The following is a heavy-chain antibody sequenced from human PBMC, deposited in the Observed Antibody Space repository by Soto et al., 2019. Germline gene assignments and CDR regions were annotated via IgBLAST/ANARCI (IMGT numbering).Heavy chain of an antibody. D-gene: IGHD3-10*01. CDR2: ISAYNGNT. V-gene: IGHV1-18*01. CDR1: GYTFTTYG. Sequence: QVKLVQSGAEVKKPGASVEVSCKASGYTFTTYGISWVRQAPGQGLEWMGWISAYNGNTNYAQNLQGRVTMTTDTSTSTDYMELRSLRSDDTAVYYCARFYASGSYPYDYWGQGTLVTVSS. CDR3: ARFYASGSYPYDY. J-gene: IGHJ4*02.